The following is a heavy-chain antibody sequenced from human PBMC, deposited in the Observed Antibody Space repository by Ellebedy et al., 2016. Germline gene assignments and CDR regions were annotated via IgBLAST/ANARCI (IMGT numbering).Heavy chain of an antibody. Sequence: ASVKVSCXASGYTFTGYYMHWVRQAPGQGLEWMGWINPNSGGTNYAQKFQGRVTMTRDTSISTAYMELSRLRSDDTAVYYCARDPVQLEWVAGLGMDVWGKGTTVTVSS. CDR2: INPNSGGT. V-gene: IGHV1-2*02. D-gene: IGHD1-1*01. J-gene: IGHJ6*04. CDR1: GYTFTGYY. CDR3: ARDPVQLEWVAGLGMDV.